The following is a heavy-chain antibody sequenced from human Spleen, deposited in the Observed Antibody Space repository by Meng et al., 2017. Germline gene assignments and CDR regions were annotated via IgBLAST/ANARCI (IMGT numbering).Heavy chain of an antibody. J-gene: IGHJ4*02. D-gene: IGHD7-27*01. Sequence: GQLVESGGGLVKPGGSLRLSCVASGFTFSSYSMNWVRQAPGMGLEWVSFISSSTYIYYADSVKGRFTISRDNAKNSLYLQLNSLRAEDTAVYYCARGWGSSYWGQGTLVTVSS. CDR2: ISSSTYI. CDR1: GFTFSSYS. CDR3: ARGWGSSY. V-gene: IGHV3-21*01.